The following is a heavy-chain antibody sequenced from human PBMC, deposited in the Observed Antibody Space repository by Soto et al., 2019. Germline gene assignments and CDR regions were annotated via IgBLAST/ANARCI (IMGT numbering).Heavy chain of an antibody. CDR3: ARSPAQGSSAFDI. CDR2: ISAYNGNT. CDR1: GYTFSSYG. J-gene: IGHJ3*02. V-gene: IGHV1-18*01. Sequence: ASVKVSCKASGYTFSSYGISWVRQAPGQGLEWMGWISAYNGNTNYAQKLQGRVTMTTDTSTSTAYMELRSLRSDDTAVYYCARSPAQGSSAFDIWGQGTMVIVSS.